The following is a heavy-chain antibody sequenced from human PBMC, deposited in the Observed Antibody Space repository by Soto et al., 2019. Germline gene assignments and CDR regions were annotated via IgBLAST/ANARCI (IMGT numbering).Heavy chain of an antibody. CDR3: AKGVGAKRYYFDY. CDR1: GFTFSIYD. J-gene: IGHJ4*02. Sequence: EVQLVESGGGLVQPGGSLRLSCAASGFTFSIYDMTWVRQAPGKGLEWVSGISGSGGSTYHADSVKGRFTISRDSSKNTVYLQMNSLRAEDTAVYYCAKGVGAKRYYFDYWGQGTLVTVSS. D-gene: IGHD1-26*01. CDR2: ISGSGGST. V-gene: IGHV3-23*04.